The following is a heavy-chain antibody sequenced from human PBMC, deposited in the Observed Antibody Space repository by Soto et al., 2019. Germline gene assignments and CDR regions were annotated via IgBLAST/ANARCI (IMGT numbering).Heavy chain of an antibody. CDR1: GFTFSNYW. D-gene: IGHD6-13*01. CDR3: ASGVAAAGSFDY. Sequence: GGSLRLSCAASGFTFSNYWMHWVRQAPGKGLVWVSRINSDGSITSYADSVKGRLTISRDNAKNTLYLQMSSLRAEDTAVYYCASGVAAAGSFDYWGQGXLVTVYS. CDR2: INSDGSIT. J-gene: IGHJ4*02. V-gene: IGHV3-74*01.